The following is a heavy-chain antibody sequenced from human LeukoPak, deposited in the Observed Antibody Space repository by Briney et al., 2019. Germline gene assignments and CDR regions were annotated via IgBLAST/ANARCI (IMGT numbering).Heavy chain of an antibody. CDR1: GFTFSSYA. V-gene: IGHV3-23*01. J-gene: IGHJ4*02. CDR2: ISGRGGST. D-gene: IGHD6-6*01. Sequence: GGSLRLSCAASGFTFSSYAMSWVRQAPGKGLEWVSAISGRGGSTYYADSVKGRFTISRDNSKNTLYLQMNSLRAEDTAVYYCAREFGGYSSSSPFDYWGQGTLVTVSS. CDR3: AREFGGYSSSSPFDY.